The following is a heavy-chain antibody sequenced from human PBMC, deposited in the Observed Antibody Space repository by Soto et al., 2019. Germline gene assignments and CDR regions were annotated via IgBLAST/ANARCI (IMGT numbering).Heavy chain of an antibody. CDR3: ARDVVVFGIQLWFSLAAAGTALDY. V-gene: IGHV3-30-3*01. D-gene: IGHD5-18*01. J-gene: IGHJ4*02. CDR1: GFTFSSYA. Sequence: GSLRLSCAASGFTFSSYAMHWVRQAAGKGLEWVAVISYDGSNKYYADSVKGRFTISRDNSKNTLYLQMNSLRAEDTAVYYCARDVVVFGIQLWFSLAAAGTALDYWGQGTLVTVSS. CDR2: ISYDGSNK.